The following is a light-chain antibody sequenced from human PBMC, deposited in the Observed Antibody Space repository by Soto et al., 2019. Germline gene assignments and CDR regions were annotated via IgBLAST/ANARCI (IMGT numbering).Light chain of an antibody. V-gene: IGKV3-11*01. CDR3: QQRSTWPLT. J-gene: IGKJ4*01. CDR1: QSVGPY. CDR2: DAS. Sequence: EIVLTQSPATLSLSPGERASLSCRASQSVGPYLAWYQQKPGQAPRLLIYDASSRAVGVAPRFRGSGSGTDFTLTIAYVEPEDFAVYYCQQRSTWPLTFGGGTRVEF.